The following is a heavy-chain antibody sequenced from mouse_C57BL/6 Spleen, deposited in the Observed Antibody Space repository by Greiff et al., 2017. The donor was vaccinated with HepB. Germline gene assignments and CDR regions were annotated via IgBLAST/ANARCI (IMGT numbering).Heavy chain of an antibody. J-gene: IGHJ2*01. CDR1: GFTFSDYG. CDR3: AANSYFDY. D-gene: IGHD4-1*01. Sequence: EVHLVESGGGLVKPGGSLKLSCAASGFTFSDYGMHWVRQAPEKGLEWVAYISSGSSTIYYADTVKGRFTISRDNAKNTLFLQMTSLRSDDTAMYYCAANSYFDYWGQGTTLTVSS. V-gene: IGHV5-17*01. CDR2: ISSGSSTI.